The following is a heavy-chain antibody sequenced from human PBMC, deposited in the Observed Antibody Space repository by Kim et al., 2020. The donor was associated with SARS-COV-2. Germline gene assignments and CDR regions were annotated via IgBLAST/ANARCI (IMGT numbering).Heavy chain of an antibody. CDR3: AILRGGYSGGEAAFDI. CDR2: ISSKANNYSY. J-gene: IGHJ3*02. V-gene: IGHV3-73*01. D-gene: IGHD2-21*01. CDR1: GFPFSNSA. Sequence: GGSLRLSCAASGFPFSNSAIHWVRQAPGKGLEWIAGISSKANNYSYGYPAQGKGRVTIARDDSKNTAYLQMNSPKTEDTAVCYCAILRGGYSGGEAAFDIWGQGRSGTVSA.